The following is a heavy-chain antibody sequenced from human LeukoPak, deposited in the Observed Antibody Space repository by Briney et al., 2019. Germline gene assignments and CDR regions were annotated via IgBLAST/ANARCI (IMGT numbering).Heavy chain of an antibody. D-gene: IGHD4-11*01. J-gene: IGHJ5*02. CDR1: GFTFSSYG. CDR3: ARAAGYSNSYNWFDP. V-gene: IGHV3-30*03. Sequence: GGSLRLSCAASGFTFSSYGMHWVRQAPGKGLEWVAVISYDGSNKYYADSVKGRFTISRDNSKNTLYLQMNSLRAEDTAVYYCARAAGYSNSYNWFDPWGQGTLVTVSS. CDR2: ISYDGSNK.